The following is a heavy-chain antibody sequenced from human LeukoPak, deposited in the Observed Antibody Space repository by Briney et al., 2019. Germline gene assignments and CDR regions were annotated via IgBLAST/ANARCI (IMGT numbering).Heavy chain of an antibody. CDR2: IYYSGSI. CDR3: ARGKIRYFDWLS. CDR1: GLSIYRSYYF. J-gene: IGHJ4*02. Sequence: WDTLTLTCGVSGLSIYRSYYFWGWIRQPPGRGLELIGHIYYSGSINYHPSLKGRVTISVDTSKNQFSLKLSSVTAADTAVYYCARGKIRYFDWLSWGQGTLVTVSS. V-gene: IGHV4-61*05. D-gene: IGHD3-9*01.